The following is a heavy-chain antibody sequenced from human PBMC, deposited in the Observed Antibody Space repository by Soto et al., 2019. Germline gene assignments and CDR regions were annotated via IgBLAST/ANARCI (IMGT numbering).Heavy chain of an antibody. Sequence: PSETLSLTCTVSGGSISSSSYYWGWIRQPPGKGLEWIGSIYYSGSTYYNPSLKSRVTISVDTSKNQFSLKLSSVTAADTAVYYCARRQYSGGSLTPPPPFDIWGQGTMVTVSS. D-gene: IGHD2-15*01. V-gene: IGHV4-39*01. J-gene: IGHJ3*02. CDR3: ARRQYSGGSLTPPPPFDI. CDR1: GGSISSSSYY. CDR2: IYYSGST.